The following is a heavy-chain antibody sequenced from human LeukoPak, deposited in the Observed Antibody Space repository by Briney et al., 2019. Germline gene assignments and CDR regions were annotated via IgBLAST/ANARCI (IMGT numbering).Heavy chain of an antibody. J-gene: IGHJ3*02. Sequence: ASVKVSCKASGYTFTGYYMHWVRQAPGQGLEWMGWINPNSGGTNYAQKFQGRVTMTRDTSISTAYMELNSLRSEDTAVYYCASTVRGYHDAFDIWGQGTMVTVSS. D-gene: IGHD3-10*01. CDR3: ASTVRGYHDAFDI. CDR1: GYTFTGYY. CDR2: INPNSGGT. V-gene: IGHV1-2*02.